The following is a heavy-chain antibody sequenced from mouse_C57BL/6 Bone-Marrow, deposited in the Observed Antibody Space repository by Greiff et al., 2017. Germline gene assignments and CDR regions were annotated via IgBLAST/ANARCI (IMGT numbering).Heavy chain of an antibody. J-gene: IGHJ4*01. CDR2: ISNGGGST. CDR1: GYTFSDYY. CDR3: ARQTPFCYGYDCYAMDY. Sequence: EVQLVESGGGLVQPGGSLKLSCAASGYTFSDYYMYWVRQTPEKRLEWVAYISNGGGSTYYPDTVKGRFTMSTDNAKNTPYLQISRLTSETNAMYYCARQTPFCYGYDCYAMDYWGQGTSVTVSS. V-gene: IGHV5-12*01. D-gene: IGHD2-2*01.